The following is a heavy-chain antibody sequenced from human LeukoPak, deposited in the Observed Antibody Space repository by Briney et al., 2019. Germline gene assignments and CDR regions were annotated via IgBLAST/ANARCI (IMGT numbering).Heavy chain of an antibody. CDR3: ARAVGSGSYYLDY. CDR2: IYYSGST. J-gene: IGHJ4*02. V-gene: IGHV4-59*01. CDR1: GGSISSYY. D-gene: IGHD1-26*01. Sequence: SETLSLTCTVSGGSISSYYWSWIRQPPGKGLEWIGYIYYSGSTNYNPSLKSRVTISVDTSKNQFSLKLSSVTAADTAVYYCARAVGSGSYYLDYWGQGTLVTVSS.